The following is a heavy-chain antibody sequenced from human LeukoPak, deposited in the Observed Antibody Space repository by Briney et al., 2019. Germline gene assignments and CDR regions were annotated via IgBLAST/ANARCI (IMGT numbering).Heavy chain of an antibody. V-gene: IGHV4-39*07. D-gene: IGHD4-17*01. CDR1: GFTFSSYS. J-gene: IGHJ4*02. CDR3: QLEMTTVTTHDY. CDR2: IYYSGST. Sequence: PGGSLRLSCAASGFTFSSYSMNWVRQPPGKGLEWIGSIYYSGSTYYNPSLKSRVTISVDTSKNQFSLKLSSVTAADTAVYYCQLEMTTVTTHDYWGQGTLVTVSS.